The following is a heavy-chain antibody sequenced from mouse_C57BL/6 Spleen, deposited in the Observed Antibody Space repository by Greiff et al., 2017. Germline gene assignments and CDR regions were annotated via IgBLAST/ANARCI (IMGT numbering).Heavy chain of an antibody. V-gene: IGHV5-4*01. D-gene: IGHD1-1*01. CDR3: AREGDYSSSHRYFDV. CDR2: ISDGGSYT. J-gene: IGHJ1*03. Sequence: EVKLVESGGGLVKPGGSLKLSCAASGFTFSSYAMSWVRQTPEKRLEWVATISDGGSYTYYPDNVKGRFTISRDNAKNNLYLQMSHLKSEDTAMYYCAREGDYSSSHRYFDVWGTGTTVTVSS. CDR1: GFTFSSYA.